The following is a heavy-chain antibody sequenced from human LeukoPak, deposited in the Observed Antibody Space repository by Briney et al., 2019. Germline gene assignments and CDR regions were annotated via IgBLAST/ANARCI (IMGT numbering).Heavy chain of an antibody. V-gene: IGHV3-30*04. J-gene: IGHJ4*02. CDR1: GFTFSSYA. CDR3: ARDRQQLVLGYFDY. D-gene: IGHD6-6*01. Sequence: GGSLRLSCAASGFTFSSYAMHWVRQAPGKGLEWVAVISYDGSNKYYADSVKGRFTISRDNSKNTLYLQMNSLRGEDTAVYYCARDRQQLVLGYFDYWGQGTLVTVSS. CDR2: ISYDGSNK.